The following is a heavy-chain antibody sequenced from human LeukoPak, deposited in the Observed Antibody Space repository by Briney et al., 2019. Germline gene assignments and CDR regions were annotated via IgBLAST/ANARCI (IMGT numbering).Heavy chain of an antibody. CDR2: ISYDGSNK. J-gene: IGHJ4*02. CDR1: GFTFSSYG. Sequence: PGGSLRLSCAASGFTFSSYGMHWVRQAPGKGLEWVAVISYDGSNKYYADSVKGRFTISRDNSKNTLYLQMNSLRAEDTAVYYCAKGQGLRLGELSFPFDYWGQGTLVTVSS. V-gene: IGHV3-30*18. CDR3: AKGQGLRLGELSFPFDY. D-gene: IGHD3-16*02.